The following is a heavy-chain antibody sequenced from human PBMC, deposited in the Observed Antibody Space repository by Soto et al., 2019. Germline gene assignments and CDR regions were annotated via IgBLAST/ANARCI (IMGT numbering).Heavy chain of an antibody. J-gene: IGHJ5*02. D-gene: IGHD2-8*02. Sequence: VQLVESGGGPVQPGGSLTLSCAVSGFTLRSYWMHWVRQAPGKGLEWVARIDSDGRRTNYADSVKGRFTNSRDNAKKTVFLHMNSLRAEDRAVYYCAKGGVVYQPLVRGRDRFDPWGQGTLFTVSS. CDR3: AKGGVVYQPLVRGRDRFDP. CDR1: GFTLRSYW. CDR2: IDSDGRRT. V-gene: IGHV3-74*02.